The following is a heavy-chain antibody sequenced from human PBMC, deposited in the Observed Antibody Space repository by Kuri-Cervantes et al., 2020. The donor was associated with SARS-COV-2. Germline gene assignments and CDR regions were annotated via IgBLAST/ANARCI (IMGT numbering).Heavy chain of an antibody. CDR3: ARDRYSSSWYHAFDI. V-gene: IGHV3-21*01. CDR1: GFTFSSYR. J-gene: IGHJ3*02. Sequence: GGSLRLSCAASGFTFSSYRMIWVRQAPGKGLEWVSSISSSSSYIYYADSVKGRFTISRDNAKNSLYLQMNSLRAEDTAVYYCARDRYSSSWYHAFDIWGQGTMVTVSS. D-gene: IGHD6-13*01. CDR2: ISSSSSYI.